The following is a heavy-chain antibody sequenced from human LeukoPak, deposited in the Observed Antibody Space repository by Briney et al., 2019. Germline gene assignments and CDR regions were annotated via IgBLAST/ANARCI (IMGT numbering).Heavy chain of an antibody. CDR1: GGSISSYY. J-gene: IGHJ5*02. CDR2: IYYSGST. CDR3: ARKSRRNRFDP. V-gene: IGHV4-59*01. Sequence: SETPSLTCTVSGGSISSYYWSWIRQPPGKGLEWIGYIYYSGSTNYNPSLKSRVTISVDTSKNQFSLKLSSVTAADTAVYYCARKSRRNRFDPWGQGTLVTVSS.